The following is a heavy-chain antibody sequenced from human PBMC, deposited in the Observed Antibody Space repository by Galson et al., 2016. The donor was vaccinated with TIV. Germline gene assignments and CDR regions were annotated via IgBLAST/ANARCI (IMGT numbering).Heavy chain of an antibody. CDR2: IDKDGNEK. J-gene: IGHJ6*02. Sequence: SLRLSCAASGFTFGNYWMSWVRQAPGKGLEWVANIDKDGNEKYYVDSVKGRFTISRDNAKNSLYLQMNSLGAEDTAVYYCARQYYFYSYGMDVWGQGTAVTVSS. CDR3: ARQYYFYSYGMDV. CDR1: GFTFGNYW. V-gene: IGHV3-7*01.